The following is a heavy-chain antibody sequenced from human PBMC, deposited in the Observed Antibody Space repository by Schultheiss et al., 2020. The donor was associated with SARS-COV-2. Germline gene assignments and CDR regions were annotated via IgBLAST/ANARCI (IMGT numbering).Heavy chain of an antibody. J-gene: IGHJ6*02. D-gene: IGHD6-13*01. V-gene: IGHV3-48*03. CDR1: GFTFSSYE. CDR2: ISSSGSTI. Sequence: GGSLRLSCAASGFTFSSYEMNWVRQAPGKGLEWVSYISSSGSTIYYADSVKGRFTISRDNAKNTLYLQMNSLRAEDTAVYYCARDPGHSSSWYNHLGEYYYYGMDVWGQGTTVTVSS. CDR3: ARDPGHSSSWYNHLGEYYYYGMDV.